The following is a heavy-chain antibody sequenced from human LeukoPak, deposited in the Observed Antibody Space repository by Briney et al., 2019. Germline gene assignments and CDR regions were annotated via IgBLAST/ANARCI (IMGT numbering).Heavy chain of an antibody. CDR1: GFTFSNYA. CDR3: AKERSLNGGYSDGYFDH. D-gene: IGHD4-23*01. Sequence: PGGPLILSCVASGFTFSNYAMSWVRQTPGKGLEWVSVISNSGSNTYYADSVKGRFTISRDNSKNTLYLQMNSLRAEDTALYHCAKERSLNGGYSDGYFDHWGQGTLVTVSS. CDR2: ISNSGSNT. V-gene: IGHV3-23*01. J-gene: IGHJ4*02.